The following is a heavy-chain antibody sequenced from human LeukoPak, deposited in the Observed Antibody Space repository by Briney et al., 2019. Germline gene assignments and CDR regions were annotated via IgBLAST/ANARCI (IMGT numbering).Heavy chain of an antibody. J-gene: IGHJ4*02. CDR3: ARAPGGDSSGYYTEHY. V-gene: IGHV4-59*01. D-gene: IGHD3-22*01. CDR1: GGSISSYY. Sequence: SETLSLTCTVSGGSISSYYWSWIRQPPGKGLEWIGYMFYSGSTKYNPSLKSRVTISVGTSKTQLSLKLTSVTAADTAVYYCARAPGGDSSGYYTEHYWGQGTLVTVSS. CDR2: MFYSGST.